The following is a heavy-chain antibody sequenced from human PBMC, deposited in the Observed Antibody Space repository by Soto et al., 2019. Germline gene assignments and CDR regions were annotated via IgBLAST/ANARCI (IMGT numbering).Heavy chain of an antibody. D-gene: IGHD2-21*01. CDR2: IWYDGSKK. CDR3: ARVHPGEEDALDI. Sequence: QVQLVESGGGVVQPGRSLRLSCAASGFTFSSYGMHWVRQAPGKGLEWVTVIWYDGSKKYYADSVKGRFTISRDNSKNTLYLQMNSLRAENTAVYYWARVHPGEEDALDIWGQGTMVTVSS. J-gene: IGHJ3*02. CDR1: GFTFSSYG. V-gene: IGHV3-33*01.